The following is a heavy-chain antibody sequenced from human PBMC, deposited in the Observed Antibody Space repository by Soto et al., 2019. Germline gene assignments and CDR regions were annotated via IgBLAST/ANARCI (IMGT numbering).Heavy chain of an antibody. CDR1: SGSISSSNW. Sequence: QVQLQESGPGLVKPSGTLSLXCAVSSGSISSSNWWSWVRQPPGKGLEWIGEIYHSGSTNYNPSLKSRVTISVDKSKNQFSLKRSSVTAADTAVYYCARLPGRYFDSDTGWGQGTLVTVSS. CDR3: ARLPGRYFDSDTG. D-gene: IGHD3-9*01. J-gene: IGHJ4*02. V-gene: IGHV4-4*02. CDR2: IYHSGST.